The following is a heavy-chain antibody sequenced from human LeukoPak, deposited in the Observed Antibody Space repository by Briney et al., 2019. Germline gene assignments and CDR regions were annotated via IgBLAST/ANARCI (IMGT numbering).Heavy chain of an antibody. CDR1: GYRFTSYW. D-gene: IGHD3-9*01. J-gene: IGHJ4*02. V-gene: IGHV5-51*01. CDR2: IYPGDSDT. Sequence: GGPPKISFKGSGYRFTSYWIGWVRQMPGKGLEWMGIIYPGDSDTRYSPSFQGQVTISADKSITTAYLQSSNLQASDTAMYYCARQADYNVLTGYHKGHLDYWGQGTLVTVSS. CDR3: ARQADYNVLTGYHKGHLDY.